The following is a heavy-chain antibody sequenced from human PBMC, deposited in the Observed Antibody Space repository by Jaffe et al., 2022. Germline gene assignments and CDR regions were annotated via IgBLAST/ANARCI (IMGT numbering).Heavy chain of an antibody. J-gene: IGHJ5*02. CDR1: GFTFSSYA. CDR3: AKEYRIAVIDKQYNWFDP. D-gene: IGHD6-19*01. CDR2: ISGSGGST. Sequence: EVQLLESGGGLVQPGGSLRLSCAASGFTFSSYAMSWVRQAPGKGLEWVSAISGSGGSTYYADSVKGRFTISRDDSKNTLYLQMNSLRAEDTAVYYCAKEYRIAVIDKQYNWFDPWGQGTLVTVSS. V-gene: IGHV3-23*01.